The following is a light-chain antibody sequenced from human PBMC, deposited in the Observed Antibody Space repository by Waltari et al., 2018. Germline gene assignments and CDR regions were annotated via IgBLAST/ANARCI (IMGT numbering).Light chain of an antibody. J-gene: IGKJ4*01. V-gene: IGKV3-11*01. CDR2: DAS. CDR1: QSVSSY. Sequence: EIVLTQSPATLSLSPGERATLSCRASQSVSSYLAWYQQKPGQAPRLLIYDASNRATGIPARCSCSGSGTDFTLTISSLEPEDFAVYYCQQRSNWPPTLTFGGGTKVEIK. CDR3: QQRSNWPPTLT.